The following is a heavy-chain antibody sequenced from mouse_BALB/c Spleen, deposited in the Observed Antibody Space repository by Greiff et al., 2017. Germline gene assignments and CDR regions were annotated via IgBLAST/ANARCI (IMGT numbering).Heavy chain of an antibody. V-gene: IGHV5-12-1*01. J-gene: IGHJ4*01. CDR1: GFAFSSYD. D-gene: IGHD2-14*01. CDR3: ARQGGDRYDDGYAMDY. Sequence: EVHLVESGGGLVKPGGSLKLSCAASGFAFSSYDMSWVRQTPEKRLEWVAYISSGGGSTYYPDTVKGRFTISRDNAKNTLYLQMSSLKSEDTAMYYCARQGGDRYDDGYAMDYWGQGTSVTVSS. CDR2: ISSGGGST.